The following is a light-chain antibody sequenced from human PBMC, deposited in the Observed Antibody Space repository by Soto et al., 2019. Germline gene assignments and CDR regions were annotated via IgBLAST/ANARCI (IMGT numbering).Light chain of an antibody. CDR3: QQYNSYSLT. Sequence: DIPMTQSPSTLSASVGDRVTITCRASQSISSWLAWYQQKPGKAPKLLIYKASSLESGVPSRFSGSGSGTEFTLTSSSLQPDDFVTYYCQQYNSYSLTFGQGTKVEIK. V-gene: IGKV1-5*03. CDR1: QSISSW. J-gene: IGKJ1*01. CDR2: KAS.